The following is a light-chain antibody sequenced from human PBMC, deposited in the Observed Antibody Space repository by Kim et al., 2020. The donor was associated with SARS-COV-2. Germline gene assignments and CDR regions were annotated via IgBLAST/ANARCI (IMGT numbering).Light chain of an antibody. CDR1: KLGDKY. Sequence: SYELTQPPSVSVSPGQTASITCSGDKLGDKYASWYQQKPGQSPVLVIYQDTKRPSGIPERFSGSTSGNTATLTISGTQAMDEADYYCQAWDSNTAWVFGGGTQLTVL. CDR3: QAWDSNTAWV. V-gene: IGLV3-1*01. J-gene: IGLJ2*01. CDR2: QDT.